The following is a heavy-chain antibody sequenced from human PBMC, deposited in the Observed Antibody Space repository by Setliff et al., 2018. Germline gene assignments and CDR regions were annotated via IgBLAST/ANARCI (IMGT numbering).Heavy chain of an antibody. CDR3: ARESVEMTTSTRSGFDY. Sequence: ASVKVSCKASGYTFTNYYINWVRQAPGQGLEWMGIITPRAGTTSYAQKLQGRVIMTRDTSTSTVYMEVSRLRSEDTAVYHCARESVEMTTSTRSGFDYWGQGTLVTVSS. CDR1: GYTFTNYY. J-gene: IGHJ4*02. CDR2: ITPRAGTT. V-gene: IGHV1-46*04. D-gene: IGHD4-17*01.